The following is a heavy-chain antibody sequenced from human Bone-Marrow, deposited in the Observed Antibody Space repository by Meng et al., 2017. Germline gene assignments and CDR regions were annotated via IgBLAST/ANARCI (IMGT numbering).Heavy chain of an antibody. CDR1: GGSFSGYY. CDR3: ARGRKLPYGSGSYLNY. J-gene: IGHJ4*02. V-gene: IGHV4-34*01. CDR2: INHSGST. D-gene: IGHD3-10*01. Sequence: QVQLQQWVAGLLKPSETLSLTCAVYGGSFSGYYWSWIRQPPGKGLEWIGEINHSGSTNYNPSLKSRVTISVDTSKNQFSLKLSSVTAADTAVYYCARGRKLPYGSGSYLNYWGQGTLVTVSS.